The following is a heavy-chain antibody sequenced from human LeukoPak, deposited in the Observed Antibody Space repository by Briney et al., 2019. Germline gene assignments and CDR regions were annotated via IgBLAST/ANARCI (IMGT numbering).Heavy chain of an antibody. D-gene: IGHD6-19*01. CDR1: GGSFSGYY. V-gene: IGHV4-34*01. Sequence: SETLSLTCAVYGGSFSGYYWSWIRQPPGKGLEWFGEINHSGSTNYNPSLKSRVTISVDTSKNQFSLKLSSVTAADTAVYYCARVRSSGWYRLGGPRSLFDYWGQGTLVTVSS. CDR3: ARVRSSGWYRLGGPRSLFDY. J-gene: IGHJ4*02. CDR2: INHSGST.